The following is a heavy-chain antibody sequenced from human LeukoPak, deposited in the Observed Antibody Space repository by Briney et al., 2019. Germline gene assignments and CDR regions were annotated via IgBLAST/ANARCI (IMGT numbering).Heavy chain of an antibody. CDR3: ARADSNIAARRIGFDY. CDR1: GFIFSSYE. V-gene: IGHV3-21*01. CDR2: ISGSSSYI. Sequence: GGSLRLSCVASGFIFSSYEMNWVRQAPGKGLEWVSSISGSSSYIYYADSVKGRFTISRDNAKNSLYLQMNSLRAGDTALYYCARADSNIAARRIGFDYWGQGTLVTVSS. D-gene: IGHD6-6*01. J-gene: IGHJ4*02.